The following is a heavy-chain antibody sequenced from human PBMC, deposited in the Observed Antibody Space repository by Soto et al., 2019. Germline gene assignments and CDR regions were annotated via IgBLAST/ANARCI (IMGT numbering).Heavy chain of an antibody. J-gene: IGHJ6*02. CDR1: GGTFSSYA. V-gene: IGHV1-69*13. CDR2: IIPIFGTA. CDR3: ARGGIYSSGWYRSPEYYYYYGMDV. Sequence: SVKVSCKASGGTFSSYAISWVRQAPGQGLEWMGGIIPIFGTANYAQKFQGRVTITADESTSTAYMELSSLRSEDTAVYYCARGGIYSSGWYRSPEYYYYYGMDVWGQGTTVTVS. D-gene: IGHD6-19*01.